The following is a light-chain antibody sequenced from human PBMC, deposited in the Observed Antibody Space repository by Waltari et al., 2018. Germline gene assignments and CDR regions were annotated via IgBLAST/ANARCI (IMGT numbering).Light chain of an antibody. CDR3: AAWDASLSGPV. J-gene: IGLJ2*01. V-gene: IGLV1-47*01. CDR1: SSNIGSNY. Sequence: QSVLTQPPSASGTPGQRVTISCSGSSSNIGSNYVYWYQQLPGTAPKLLIYRNNQRPSGVPDRFSGSKSGTSASLASSGLRSEDEADYYCAAWDASLSGPVFGGGTKLTVL. CDR2: RNN.